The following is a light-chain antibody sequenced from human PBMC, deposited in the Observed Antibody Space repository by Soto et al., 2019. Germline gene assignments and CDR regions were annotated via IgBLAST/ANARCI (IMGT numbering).Light chain of an antibody. V-gene: IGKV1-13*02. CDR3: QQFNSYLRT. CDR2: DAS. CDR1: QGISSA. Sequence: AIQLTQSPSSLSASVGDRVTITCRASQGISSALAWYQQKPGKPPKFLIYDASSLERGVPSRFGGGGSGTDFNLTISSLQPEDFATYYWQQFNSYLRTFGQGTKVEIK. J-gene: IGKJ1*01.